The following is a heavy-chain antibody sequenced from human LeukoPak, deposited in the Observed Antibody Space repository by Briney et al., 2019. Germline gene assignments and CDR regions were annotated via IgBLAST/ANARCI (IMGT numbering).Heavy chain of an antibody. CDR1: GXTFTNYV. J-gene: IGHJ4*02. Sequence: PGGSLRLSWVASGXTFTNYVVSWVRQAPGKGLEWVSSISGGGGPTYYADSVKGRFAISRDNSKDTLYLQMNSLRAEDTAVYYCAKDHNSGWYRLGDYWGQGTLVTVSS. V-gene: IGHV3-23*01. CDR3: AKDHNSGWYRLGDY. CDR2: ISGGGGPT. D-gene: IGHD6-19*01.